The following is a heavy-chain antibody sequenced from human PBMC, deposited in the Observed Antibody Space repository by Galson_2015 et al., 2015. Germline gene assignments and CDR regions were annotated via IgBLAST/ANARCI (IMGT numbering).Heavy chain of an antibody. J-gene: IGHJ6*03. CDR3: ARRANCGGDCYHYYYYMDV. D-gene: IGHD2-21*02. CDR1: GYSFTSYW. Sequence: QSGAEVKKPGESLTISCKGSGYSFTSYWIGWVRQMPGKGLEWMGIIYPGDSDTRYSPSFQGQVTISADKSISTAYLQWSSLKASDTAMYYCARRANCGGDCYHYYYYMDVWGKGTTVTVSS. CDR2: IYPGDSDT. V-gene: IGHV5-51*01.